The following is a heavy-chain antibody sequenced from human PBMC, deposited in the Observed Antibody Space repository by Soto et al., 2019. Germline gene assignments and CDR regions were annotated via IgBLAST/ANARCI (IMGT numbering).Heavy chain of an antibody. D-gene: IGHD6-13*01. CDR1: GFTFSNAW. Sequence: GGSLRLSCAASGFTFSNAWMNWVRQAPGKGLEWVGRIKSKTDGGTTDYAAPVKGRFTISRDDSKNTLYLQMNSLKTEDTAVYYCTTLSIAAAGTYYYYYGMDVWGQGTTVTVSS. V-gene: IGHV3-15*07. CDR3: TTLSIAAAGTYYYYYGMDV. J-gene: IGHJ6*02. CDR2: IKSKTDGGTT.